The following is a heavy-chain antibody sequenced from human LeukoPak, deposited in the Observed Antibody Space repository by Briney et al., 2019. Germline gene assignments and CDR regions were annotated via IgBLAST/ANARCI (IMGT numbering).Heavy chain of an antibody. V-gene: IGHV3-23*01. CDR3: ARTMVQGVIITSYFDY. D-gene: IGHD3-10*01. CDR1: GFTFSSYA. CDR2: ISGSGGST. Sequence: GGSLRLSCAASGFTFSSYAMSWVRQAPGKGLEWVSAISGSGGSTYYADSVKGRFTISRDNSKNALYLQMNSLRAEDTAVYYCARTMVQGVIITSYFDYWGQGTLVTVSS. J-gene: IGHJ4*02.